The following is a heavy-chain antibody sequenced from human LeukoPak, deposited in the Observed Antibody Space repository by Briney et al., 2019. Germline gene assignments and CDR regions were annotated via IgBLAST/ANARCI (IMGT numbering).Heavy chain of an antibody. CDR3: AREDVVVVAARYYYYGMDV. J-gene: IGHJ6*02. CDR2: ISYDGSNK. D-gene: IGHD2-15*01. Sequence: GGSLRLSCAASGFTFSNYAMHWVRQAPGKGLEWVAVISYDGSNKYYADSVKGRFTISRDNSKNTLYLQMNSLRAEDTAVYYCAREDVVVVAARYYYYGMDVWGQGTTVTVSS. CDR1: GFTFSNYA. V-gene: IGHV3-30-3*01.